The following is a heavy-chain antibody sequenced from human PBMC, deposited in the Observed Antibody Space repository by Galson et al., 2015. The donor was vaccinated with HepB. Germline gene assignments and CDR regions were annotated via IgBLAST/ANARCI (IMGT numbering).Heavy chain of an antibody. CDR1: GFTFSSYS. Sequence: SLRLSCAASGFTFSSYSMNWVRQAPGKGLEWVSSISSSSSYIYYADSVKGRFTISRDNAKNSLYLQMNSLRAEDTAVYYCAREKIWSTIYPSSLDYWGQGILVTVSS. D-gene: IGHD3-9*01. CDR2: ISSSSSYI. J-gene: IGHJ4*02. CDR3: AREKIWSTIYPSSLDY. V-gene: IGHV3-21*01.